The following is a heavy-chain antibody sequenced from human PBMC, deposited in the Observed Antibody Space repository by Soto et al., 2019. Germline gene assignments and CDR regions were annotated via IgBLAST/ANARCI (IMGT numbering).Heavy chain of an antibody. Sequence: PGESLKISCKGFGYSFTSYWIGWVRQMPGKDLEWMGIIYPGDSNTRYNPSFEGRVTMSADKSISTAYLQWSSLKASDTAMYYCAKRPTGGNFFDFWGQGTLVTVSS. CDR2: IYPGDSNT. V-gene: IGHV5-51*01. D-gene: IGHD3-16*01. CDR1: GYSFTSYW. J-gene: IGHJ4*02. CDR3: AKRPTGGNFFDF.